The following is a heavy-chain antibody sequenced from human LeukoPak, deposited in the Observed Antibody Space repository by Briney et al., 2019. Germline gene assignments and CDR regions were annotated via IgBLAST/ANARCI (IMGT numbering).Heavy chain of an antibody. CDR2: ISSDGSNK. D-gene: IGHD3-10*01. V-gene: IGHV3-30*03. CDR1: GFTFSTYG. J-gene: IGHJ4*02. CDR3: ARDLRKGRYFDY. Sequence: PGGSLRLSCAASGFTFSTYGMHWVRQAPGKGLEWVSLISSDGSNKDYADSVKGRFTIPRDNSKNTLHVQMDSLRAEATAVYYCARDLRKGRYFDYWGQGTLVTVSS.